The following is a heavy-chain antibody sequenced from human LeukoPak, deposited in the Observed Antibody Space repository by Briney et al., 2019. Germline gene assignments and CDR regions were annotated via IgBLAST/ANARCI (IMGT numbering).Heavy chain of an antibody. Sequence: ASVKVSCKASGYTFTSYAMNWVRQAPGQGLEWMGWINTNTGNPTYAQGFTGRFVFSLDTSVSTAYLQISSLKAEDTAVYYCARDSLGTYYDILTGYYRPAEYFQHWGQGTLVTVSS. CDR1: GYTFTSYA. D-gene: IGHD3-9*01. CDR2: INTNTGNP. J-gene: IGHJ1*01. V-gene: IGHV7-4-1*02. CDR3: ARDSLGTYYDILTGYYRPAEYFQH.